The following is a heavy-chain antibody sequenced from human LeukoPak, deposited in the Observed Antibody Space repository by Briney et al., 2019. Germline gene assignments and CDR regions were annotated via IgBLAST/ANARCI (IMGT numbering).Heavy chain of an antibody. CDR3: ARAGIVGAFDY. CDR2: IIPIFGTA. Sequence: SVKVSCKASGGTFSSYATSWVRQAPGQGLEWMGRIIPIFGTANYAQKFQGRVTITTDESTSTAYMELSSLRSEDTAVYYCARAGIVGAFDYWGQGTLVTVSS. CDR1: GGTFSSYA. V-gene: IGHV1-69*05. J-gene: IGHJ4*02. D-gene: IGHD1-26*01.